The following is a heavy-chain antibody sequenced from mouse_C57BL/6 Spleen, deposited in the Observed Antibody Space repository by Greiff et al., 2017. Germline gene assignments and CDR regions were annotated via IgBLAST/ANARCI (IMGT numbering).Heavy chain of an antibody. Sequence: VQLQQSGPELVKPGASVKISCKASGYAFSSSWMNWVKQRPGKGLEWIGRIYPGDGDTNYNGKFKGKATLTADKSSSTAYMQLSSLTSEDSAVYFCARRSLGFDYWGQGTTLTVSS. V-gene: IGHV1-82*01. CDR3: ARRSLGFDY. CDR1: GYAFSSSW. D-gene: IGHD4-1*01. J-gene: IGHJ2*01. CDR2: IYPGDGDT.